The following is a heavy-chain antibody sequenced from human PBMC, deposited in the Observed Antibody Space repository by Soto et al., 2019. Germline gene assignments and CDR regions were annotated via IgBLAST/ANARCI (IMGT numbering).Heavy chain of an antibody. Sequence: GGSLRLSCAASGFTFSSYEMNWVRQAPGKGLEWVSYISSSGSTIYYADSVKGRFTTSRDNAKNSLYLQMNSLRAEDTAVYYCARDLSGMDVWGQGTTVTVSS. CDR2: ISSSGSTI. CDR3: ARDLSGMDV. V-gene: IGHV3-48*03. J-gene: IGHJ6*02. CDR1: GFTFSSYE.